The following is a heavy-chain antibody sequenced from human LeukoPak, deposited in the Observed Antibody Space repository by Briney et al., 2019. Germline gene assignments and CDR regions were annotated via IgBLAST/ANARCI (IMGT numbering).Heavy chain of an antibody. J-gene: IGHJ4*02. D-gene: IGHD2-2*01. CDR2: ISSSGSTI. CDR3: ARDLKEYQLLYFDY. V-gene: IGHV3-11*04. Sequence: AGGSLRLSCAASGFTFSDYYMSWIRQAPGTGQEWVSYISSSGSTIYYADSVKGRFTISRDNAKNSLYLQMNSLRAEDTAVYYCARDLKEYQLLYFDYWGQGTLVTVSA. CDR1: GFTFSDYY.